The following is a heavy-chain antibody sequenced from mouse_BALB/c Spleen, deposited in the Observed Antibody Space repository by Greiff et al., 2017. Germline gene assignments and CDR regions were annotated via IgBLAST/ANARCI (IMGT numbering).Heavy chain of an antibody. V-gene: IGHV1-54*01. Sequence: QVQLQQSGAELVRPGTSVKVSCKASGYAFTNYLIEWVKQRPGQGLEWIGVINPGSGGTNYNEKFKGKATLTADKSSSTAYMQLSSLTSDDSAVYFCAREGGNSSYWYFDVWGAGTTVTVSS. D-gene: IGHD2-1*01. CDR2: INPGSGGT. CDR1: GYAFTNYL. CDR3: AREGGNSSYWYFDV. J-gene: IGHJ1*01.